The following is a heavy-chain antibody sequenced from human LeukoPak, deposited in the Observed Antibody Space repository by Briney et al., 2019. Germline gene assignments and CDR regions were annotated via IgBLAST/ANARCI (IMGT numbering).Heavy chain of an antibody. J-gene: IGHJ4*02. CDR3: AREILAPGKTHDY. V-gene: IGHV3-21*01. CDR2: ISSSSSYI. CDR1: GLILSSYW. Sequence: GGSLRLSCAASGLILSSYWMHWVRQAPGKGLEWVSSISSSSSYIYYADSVKGRFTISRDNAKNSLYLQMNSLRAEDTAVYFCAREILAPGKTHDYWGQGTLVTVSS.